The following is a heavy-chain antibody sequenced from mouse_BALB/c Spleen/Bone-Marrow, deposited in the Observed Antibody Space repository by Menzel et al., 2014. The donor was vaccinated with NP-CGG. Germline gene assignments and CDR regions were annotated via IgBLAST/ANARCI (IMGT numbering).Heavy chain of an antibody. CDR2: IDPANGNT. CDR3: ATYYRYDRRFAY. Sequence: VQLQQSGAELVKPGASVKLSCTASGFNIKDTYMHWVKQRPEQGLEWIGRIDPANGNTKYDPKFQGKATITADTSSNTAYLQLSSLTSEDTAVYYCATYYRYDRRFAYWGQGTLVPFSA. D-gene: IGHD2-14*01. CDR1: GFNIKDTY. J-gene: IGHJ3*01. V-gene: IGHV14-3*02.